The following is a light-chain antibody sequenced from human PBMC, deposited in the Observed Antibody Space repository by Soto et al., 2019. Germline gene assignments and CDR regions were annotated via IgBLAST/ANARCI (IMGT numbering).Light chain of an antibody. CDR3: QQSHSLWT. V-gene: IGKV3-15*01. Sequence: EIVMTQSPATLSVSPGERATLSCRASHYIYSNVAWFQQRPGRAPRLLIYRASTRATGTPARFSGSGSGTEFTLNITSLQSEDFALYYCQQSHSLWTFRQGPQVHIX. J-gene: IGKJ1*01. CDR2: RAS. CDR1: HYIYSN.